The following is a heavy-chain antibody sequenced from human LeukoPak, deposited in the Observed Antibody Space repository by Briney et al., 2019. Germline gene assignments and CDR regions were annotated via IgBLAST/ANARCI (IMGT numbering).Heavy chain of an antibody. J-gene: IGHJ4*02. CDR2: TYYRSKWYN. D-gene: IGHD6-13*01. CDR1: GDSVSINRAA. CDR3: ARERSRYWSSRYKPTRYFFYF. V-gene: IGHV6-1*01. Sequence: SQTLSLTSALSGDSVSINRAAWNWVRQSPSRGLEWLGRTYYRSKWYNDYAVTVKCRITINPDTTKNQFYLKLNSATPEAMYVYLCARERSRYWSSRYKPTRYFFYFLGQGTLVTVSS.